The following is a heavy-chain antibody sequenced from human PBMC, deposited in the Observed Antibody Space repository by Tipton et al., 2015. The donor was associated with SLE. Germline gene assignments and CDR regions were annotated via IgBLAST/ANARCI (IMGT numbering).Heavy chain of an antibody. CDR2: IYYSGST. V-gene: IGHV4-59*02. J-gene: IGHJ5*02. D-gene: IGHD6-13*01. CDR1: GGSVSGYY. Sequence: TLSLTCTVSGGSVSGYYWSWIRQSPGKGLEWIGYIYYSGSTNYNPSLRSRVTISVDTSKNQFSLKLTSVTAADTATYFCARGGEAAAGYSWFDPWGQGTLVTVSS. CDR3: ARGGEAAAGYSWFDP.